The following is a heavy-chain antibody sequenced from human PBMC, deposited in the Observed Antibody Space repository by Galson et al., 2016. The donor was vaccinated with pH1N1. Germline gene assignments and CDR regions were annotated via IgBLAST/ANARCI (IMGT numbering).Heavy chain of an antibody. CDR3: ARGVAAASRFDL. D-gene: IGHD6-13*01. V-gene: IGHV4-39*02. J-gene: IGHJ5*02. CDR2: VFHRGTT. Sequence: ETLSLTCSVSGGSMRSSDHYWAWIRQPPGKGLEWIGSVFHRGTTYYDLSLKSRVTISIDTSNKRFSLKVASVSAADAAVYYCARGVAAASRFDLWGQGSLVAVSS. CDR1: GGSMRSSDHY.